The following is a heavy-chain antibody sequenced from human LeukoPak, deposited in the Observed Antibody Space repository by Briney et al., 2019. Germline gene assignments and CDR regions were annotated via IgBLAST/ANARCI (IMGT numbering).Heavy chain of an antibody. V-gene: IGHV4-59*08. D-gene: IGHD6-19*01. CDR3: ARRIAVAGPSFDY. Sequence: PSETLSLTCTVSGGSISSYYWSWIRQPPGKGLEWIGYIYYSGSTNYNPSLKSRVTISVDTSKNQFSLKLSSVTAADTAVYYCARRIAVAGPSFDYWGQGTLVTVSS. CDR1: GGSISSYY. CDR2: IYYSGST. J-gene: IGHJ4*02.